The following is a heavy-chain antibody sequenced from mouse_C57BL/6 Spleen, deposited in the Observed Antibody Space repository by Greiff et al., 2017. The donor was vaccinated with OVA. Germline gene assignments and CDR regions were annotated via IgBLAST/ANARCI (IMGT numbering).Heavy chain of an antibody. CDR2: IHPNSGST. Sequence: QVQLKQPGAELVKPGASVKLSCKASGYTFTSYWMHWVKQRPGQGLEWIGMIHPNSGSTNYNEKFKSKATLTVDKSSSPAYMQLSSLTSEDSAVYYCARSGSDYDYDGGWYFDVWGTGTTVTVSS. CDR1: GYTFTSYW. V-gene: IGHV1-64*01. CDR3: ARSGSDYDYDGGWYFDV. J-gene: IGHJ1*03. D-gene: IGHD2-4*01.